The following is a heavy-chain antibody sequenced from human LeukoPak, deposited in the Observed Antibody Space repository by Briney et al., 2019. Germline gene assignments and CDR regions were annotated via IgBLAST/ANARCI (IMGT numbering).Heavy chain of an antibody. CDR2: IYHSGST. V-gene: IGHV4-38-2*01. CDR1: GYSITSGYY. Sequence: SETLSLTXGVSGYSITSGYYWAWIRQPPGKGLEWIGNIYHSGSTYYNPSLKSRVTISVDTSKNHFSLKLSSVTAADTAVYYCARRYSNYFFDYWGQGTLVTVSS. D-gene: IGHD4-11*01. CDR3: ARRYSNYFFDY. J-gene: IGHJ4*02.